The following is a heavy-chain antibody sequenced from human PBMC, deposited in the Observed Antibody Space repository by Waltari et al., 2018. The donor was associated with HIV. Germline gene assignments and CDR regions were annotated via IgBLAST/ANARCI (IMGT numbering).Heavy chain of an antibody. J-gene: IGHJ3*01. D-gene: IGHD6-13*01. CDR3: ARVPFASSWSADSFDV. V-gene: IGHV3-33*01. Sequence: VQLEESGGGVVQPGRSRRLSCAASGFRVSDYGRHWVGQAPGKGLQWVAVRWYEGSKKEYSDSVKGRFTISKDNSKDTLCLQMNSLRVDDTAVYFCARVPFASSWSADSFDVWGPGTRITVSS. CDR1: GFRVSDYG. CDR2: RWYEGSKK.